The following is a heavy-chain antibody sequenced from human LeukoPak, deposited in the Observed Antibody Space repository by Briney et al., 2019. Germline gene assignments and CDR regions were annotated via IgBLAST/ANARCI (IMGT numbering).Heavy chain of an antibody. CDR1: GFTFSGHF. J-gene: IGHJ4*02. CDR3: AKVYPNYYDSSGYEDY. Sequence: SGGSLRLSCSASGFTFSGHFMHWVRQAPGKGLEYVSSISINGDKTYYADSVKGRFTISRDNSKNTLYLQMNSLRAEDTAVYYCAKVYPNYYDSSGYEDYWGQGTLVTVSS. CDR2: ISINGDKT. D-gene: IGHD3-22*01. V-gene: IGHV3-64*04.